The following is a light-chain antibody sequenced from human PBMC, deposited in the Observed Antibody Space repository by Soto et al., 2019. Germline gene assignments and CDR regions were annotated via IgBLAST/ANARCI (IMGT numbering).Light chain of an antibody. J-gene: IGKJ1*01. V-gene: IGKV3-15*01. CDR3: QQYNKWPWT. CDR2: VAA. Sequence: EIVMTQSPVTLSVSPGERATLSCRASQTVSSNLAWYQQKPCQAPRLLIYVAATRATGIPARFSGSGSGTESTPTISSLQSEDVAVYCWQQYNKWPWTFGQGTKVDIK. CDR1: QTVSSN.